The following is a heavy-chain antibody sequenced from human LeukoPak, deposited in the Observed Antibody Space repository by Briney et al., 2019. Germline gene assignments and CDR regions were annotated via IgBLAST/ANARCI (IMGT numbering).Heavy chain of an antibody. CDR2: IRSKANSYAT. V-gene: IGHV3-73*01. CDR3: TRHSIGDTAMVSHDY. Sequence: GGSLRLSCAASGFTFSGSAMHWVRQAPGKGLEWVGRIRSKANSYATAYAASVKGRFTISRDDSKNTAYLQMNSLKTEDTAVYYCTRHSIGDTAMVSHDYWGQGTLVTVSS. D-gene: IGHD5-18*01. J-gene: IGHJ4*02. CDR1: GFTFSGSA.